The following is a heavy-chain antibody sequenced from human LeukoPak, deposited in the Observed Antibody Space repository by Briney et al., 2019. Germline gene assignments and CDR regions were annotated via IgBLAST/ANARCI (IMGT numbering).Heavy chain of an antibody. V-gene: IGHV1-46*01. D-gene: IGHD6-13*01. J-gene: IGHJ4*02. CDR1: GYTFTSYY. CDR3: ARDLGGGFIAAAGTIDY. Sequence: ASVKVSCKASGYTFTSYYMHRVRQAPGQGLEWMGIINPSGGSTSYAQKFQGRVTMARDTSTSTVYMELSSLRSEDTAVYYCARDLGGGFIAAAGTIDYWGQGTLVTVSS. CDR2: INPSGGST.